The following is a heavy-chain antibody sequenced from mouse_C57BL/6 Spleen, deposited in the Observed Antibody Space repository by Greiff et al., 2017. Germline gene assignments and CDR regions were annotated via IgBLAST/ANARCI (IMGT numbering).Heavy chain of an antibody. V-gene: IGHV1-61*01. CDR3: ARIDGYDGFAY. J-gene: IGHJ3*01. Sequence: QVQLQQPGAELVRPGSSVKLSCKASGYTFTSYWMDWVKQRPGQGLEWIGNIYPSDSETHYNQKFKDKATLTVDKSSSTAYMQLSSLTSEDSAVYDCARIDGYDGFAYWGQGTLVTVSA. D-gene: IGHD2-2*01. CDR1: GYTFTSYW. CDR2: IYPSDSET.